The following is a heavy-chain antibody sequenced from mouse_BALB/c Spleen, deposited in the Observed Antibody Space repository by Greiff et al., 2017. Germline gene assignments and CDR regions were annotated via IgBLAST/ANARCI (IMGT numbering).Heavy chain of an antibody. D-gene: IGHD1-1*01. CDR3: AREEVYYGSSFGCY. CDR2: IDPENGNT. CDR1: GFNIKDYY. J-gene: IGHJ2*01. V-gene: IGHV14-1*02. Sequence: EVQLQQSGAELVRPGALVKLSCKASGFNIKDYYMHWVKQRPEQGLEWIGWIDPENGNTIYDPKFQGKASITADTSSNTAYLQLSSLTSEDTAVYYCAREEVYYGSSFGCYWGQGTTLTVSS.